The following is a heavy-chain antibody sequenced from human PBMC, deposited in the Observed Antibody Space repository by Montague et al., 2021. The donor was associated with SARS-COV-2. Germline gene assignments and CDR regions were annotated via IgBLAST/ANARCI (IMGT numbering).Heavy chain of an antibody. D-gene: IGHD6-19*01. J-gene: IGHJ6*02. CDR2: LYTSGST. CDR1: GGSISNYY. V-gene: IGHV4-4*07. Sequence: SETLSLTCTASGGSISNYYWTWIRQPAGKGLEWIGRLYTSGSTTYNPSLKSRVTMSVDTSKNQSSLNVTSVTAADTAIYYCARESGYSSGWRYYYGMDVWGQGTTVTVS. CDR3: ARESGYSSGWRYYYGMDV.